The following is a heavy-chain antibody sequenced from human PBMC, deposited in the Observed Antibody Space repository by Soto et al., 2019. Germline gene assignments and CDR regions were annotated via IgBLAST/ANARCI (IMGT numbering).Heavy chain of an antibody. CDR2: IFYSGST. CDR3: ATLTGTTMRYNWFDP. Sequence: PSETLSLTCTVSAGSISSSSHYWGWIRQPPGKGLEWIGSIFYSGSTYYNPSLKSRLTISVDTSKNQFSLKLSSVTAADTAVYYCATLTGTTMRYNWFDPWGQGTLVTVSS. D-gene: IGHD1-7*01. J-gene: IGHJ5*02. V-gene: IGHV4-39*01. CDR1: AGSISSSSHY.